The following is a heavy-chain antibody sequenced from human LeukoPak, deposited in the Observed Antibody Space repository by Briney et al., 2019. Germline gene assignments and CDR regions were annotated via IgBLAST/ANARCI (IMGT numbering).Heavy chain of an antibody. Sequence: PSETLSLTCTVSGGSISSGSYYWSWIRQPAGKGLEWIGRIYSSGSTNYNPSLKSRVTISLDTSKNQFSLKLDSVTAADTAVYYCVRSGTAFYFDCWGQGTLVTVSS. CDR3: VRSGTAFYFDC. J-gene: IGHJ4*01. CDR1: GGSISSGSYY. V-gene: IGHV4-61*02. D-gene: IGHD1-26*01. CDR2: IYSSGST.